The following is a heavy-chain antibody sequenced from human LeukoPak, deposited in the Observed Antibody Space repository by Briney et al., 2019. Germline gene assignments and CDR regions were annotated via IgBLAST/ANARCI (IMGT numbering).Heavy chain of an antibody. V-gene: IGHV3-30-3*01. CDR1: GFTFSSYA. J-gene: IGHJ6*02. CDR2: ISYDGSNK. Sequence: GGSLRLSCAASGFTFSSYAMHWVRQAPGKGLEWVAVISYDGSNKYYADSVKGRFTISRDNSKNTLYLQMNSLRAEDTAVYYCARGLYCSSTSCYPYYYYGMDVWGQGTTVTVPS. CDR3: ARGLYCSSTSCYPYYYYGMDV. D-gene: IGHD2-2*01.